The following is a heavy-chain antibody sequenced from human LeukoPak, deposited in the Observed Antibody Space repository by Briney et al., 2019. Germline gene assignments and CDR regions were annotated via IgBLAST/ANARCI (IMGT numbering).Heavy chain of an antibody. CDR1: GFTISNYW. Sequence: PGGSLRLFCAASGFTISNYWMSWVRQAPGKGLEWVANIKQDGSEKKYVDSVKGRFSISRDNAKNSLYLQIYSLRVEDTAGYYCARWYGGSGSWVLDVWGQGTTVTVSS. D-gene: IGHD3-10*01. CDR2: IKQDGSEK. J-gene: IGHJ6*02. V-gene: IGHV3-7*04. CDR3: ARWYGGSGSWVLDV.